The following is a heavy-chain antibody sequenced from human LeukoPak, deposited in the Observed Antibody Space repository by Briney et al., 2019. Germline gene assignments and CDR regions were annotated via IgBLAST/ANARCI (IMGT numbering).Heavy chain of an antibody. CDR3: ARTYCSGGSCYSGIPYYFDY. J-gene: IGHJ4*02. Sequence: ASVKVSCKASGYTFSTYGISWVRQAPGQGLEWMGWISAYNGNTNYAQKLQGRVTMTTDTSTSTAYMELRSLRSDDTAVFYCARTYCSGGSCYSGIPYYFDYWGQGTLVTVSS. V-gene: IGHV1-18*01. CDR2: ISAYNGNT. CDR1: GYTFSTYG. D-gene: IGHD2-15*01.